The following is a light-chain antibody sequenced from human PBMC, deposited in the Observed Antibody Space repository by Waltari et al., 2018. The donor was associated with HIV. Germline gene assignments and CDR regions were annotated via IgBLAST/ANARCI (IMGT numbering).Light chain of an antibody. CDR1: TSNIRNGH. CDR3: GTWDSSLSIMV. J-gene: IGLJ2*01. CDR2: DNN. Sequence: QSVLTQPPSVSAAPGPRVTISSSGSTSNIRNGHVSWYQQVPGTAHKHLTYDNNKRPSGIPDRFSGSKSGTSATLDITGLETGDEADYYCGTWDSSLSIMVFGGGTKVTVL. V-gene: IGLV1-51*01.